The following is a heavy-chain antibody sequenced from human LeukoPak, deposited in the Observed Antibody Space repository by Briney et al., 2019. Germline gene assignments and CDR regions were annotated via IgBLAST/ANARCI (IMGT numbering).Heavy chain of an antibody. Sequence: ASAKVSCKASGYTFRNYDINWVRQATGQGLEWMGWMNPNSGNTGFAQKFQDRVSMTRDTSINTAYMELTSLRSGDTAVYYCARATPGGLHGYSFDYWGQGTMVTVYS. CDR2: MNPNSGNT. J-gene: IGHJ4*02. D-gene: IGHD5-24*01. CDR3: ARATPGGLHGYSFDY. V-gene: IGHV1-8*02. CDR1: GYTFRNYD.